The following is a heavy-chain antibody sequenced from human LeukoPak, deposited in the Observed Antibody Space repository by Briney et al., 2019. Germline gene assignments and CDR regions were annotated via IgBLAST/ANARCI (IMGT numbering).Heavy chain of an antibody. D-gene: IGHD3-10*01. J-gene: IGHJ3*02. CDR1: GFTFSSYA. CDR3: VKDQRVRGAGAFDI. Sequence: GGSLTLTCSASGFTFSSYAMHWVRQPQAQGMEYVSAISSNGGSTYYADSVKGRFNISRDNSKNTLYRRMSSLRAEDSAVYYGVKDQRVRGAGAFDIWGQGTMVTVSS. V-gene: IGHV3-64D*06. CDR2: ISSNGGST.